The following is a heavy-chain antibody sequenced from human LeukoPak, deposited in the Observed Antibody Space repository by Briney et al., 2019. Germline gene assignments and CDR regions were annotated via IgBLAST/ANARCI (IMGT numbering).Heavy chain of an antibody. Sequence: PSETLSLTCTVSGGSISSGGYYWSWIRQHPGKGLEWIEYIYYSGSTYYNPSLKSRVTISVDTSKNQFSLKLSSVTAADTAVYYCARSSYGDCFDYWGQGTLVTVSS. D-gene: IGHD4-17*01. V-gene: IGHV4-31*03. CDR2: IYYSGST. CDR3: ARSSYGDCFDY. J-gene: IGHJ4*02. CDR1: GGSISSGGYY.